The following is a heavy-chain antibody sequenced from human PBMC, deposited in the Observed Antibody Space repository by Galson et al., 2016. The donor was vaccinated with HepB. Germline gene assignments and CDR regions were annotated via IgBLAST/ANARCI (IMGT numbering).Heavy chain of an antibody. CDR1: GFTFIRYS. D-gene: IGHD2-2*01. V-gene: IGHV3-48*02. Sequence: SLRLSCAASGFTFIRYSMTWVRQPPGKGLEWVSYISRSSGTIYYADSVKGRFTISRDNAKNSLFLQMNSLRDEDTAVYYCARSSSDQDPSSGGMDVWGQGTTVTVSS. CDR2: ISRSSGTI. J-gene: IGHJ6*02. CDR3: ARSSSDQDPSSGGMDV.